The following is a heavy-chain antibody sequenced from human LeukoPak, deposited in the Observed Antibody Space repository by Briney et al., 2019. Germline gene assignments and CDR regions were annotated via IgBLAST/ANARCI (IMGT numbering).Heavy chain of an antibody. J-gene: IGHJ4*02. V-gene: IGHV1-46*01. D-gene: IGHD3-22*01. CDR1: GYTFTSYY. CDR3: ARASSSGYYSYLFDY. CDR2: INPSGGST. Sequence: ASVKVSCKASGYTFTSYYMHWVRQAPGQGLEWMGIINPSGGSTSYAQKFQGRVTMTRDTSTSTVYMELSSLRSEDMAVYYCARASSSGYYSYLFDYWGQGTLVTVSS.